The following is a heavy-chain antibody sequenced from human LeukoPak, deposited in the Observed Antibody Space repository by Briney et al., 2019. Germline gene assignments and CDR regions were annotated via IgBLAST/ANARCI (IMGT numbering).Heavy chain of an antibody. J-gene: IGHJ6*02. CDR2: ISWNSGSI. Sequence: PGGSLRLSCAASGFTFDDYAMHWVRQAPGKGLEWVSGISWNSGSIGYADSVKGRFTISRDNAKNSLYLQMNSLRAEDTALYYCAKDLGYCSSTSCPYYYGMDVWGQGTTVTVSS. D-gene: IGHD2-2*01. V-gene: IGHV3-9*01. CDR3: AKDLGYCSSTSCPYYYGMDV. CDR1: GFTFDDYA.